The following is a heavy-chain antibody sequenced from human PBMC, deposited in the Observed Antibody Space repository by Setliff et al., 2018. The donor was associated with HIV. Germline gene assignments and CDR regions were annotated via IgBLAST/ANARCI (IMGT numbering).Heavy chain of an antibody. V-gene: IGHV1-18*01. CDR3: ARVQVGDPYYSYYYMDV. CDR2: ISGDNGNT. Sequence: ASVKVSCKASGGTFSNYVMQWVRQAPGQRLEWMGWISGDNGNTKYAQKLQGRVTMTTDTSTSTAYMELRNLRSDDTAVYYCARVQVGDPYYSYYYMDVWGEGTTVTVSS. J-gene: IGHJ6*03. D-gene: IGHD2-8*02. CDR1: GGTFSNYV.